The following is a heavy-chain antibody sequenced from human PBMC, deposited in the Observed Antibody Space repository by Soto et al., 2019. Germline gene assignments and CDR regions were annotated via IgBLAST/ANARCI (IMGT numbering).Heavy chain of an antibody. D-gene: IGHD3-3*01. V-gene: IGHV3-48*03. CDR1: GFTLSSYE. Sequence: EMQLLESGGGLVQPGGSLRLSCAASGFTLSSYEMNWIRQAPGKGLEWVSYISSGGNTIYYADSVKGRFTISRDNAKNSLHLQMNSLRDEDTAVYYCARERPSSDFWSGYSYGLDVWGQGTTVTVSS. CDR2: ISSGGNTI. J-gene: IGHJ6*02. CDR3: ARERPSSDFWSGYSYGLDV.